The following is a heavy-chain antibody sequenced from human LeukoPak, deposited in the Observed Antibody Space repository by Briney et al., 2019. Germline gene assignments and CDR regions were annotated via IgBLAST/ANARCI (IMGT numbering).Heavy chain of an antibody. CDR1: GGTFSSYA. D-gene: IGHD3-10*01. CDR3: ARGDYYGSGSYAYAFDI. Sequence: ASVKVSCKASGGTFSSYAISWVRQAPGQGLEWMGGIIPIFGTANYAQKFQGRVTITADKSTSTAYTELSSLRSEDTAVYYCARGDYYGSGSYAYAFDIWGQGTMVTVSS. CDR2: IIPIFGTA. J-gene: IGHJ3*02. V-gene: IGHV1-69*06.